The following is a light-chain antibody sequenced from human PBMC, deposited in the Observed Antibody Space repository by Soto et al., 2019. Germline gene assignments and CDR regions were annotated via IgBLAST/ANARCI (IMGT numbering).Light chain of an antibody. Sequence: QSALTPPASVSGYPGQSITISCTGTRRDVGGYNYVSWYQQHPGKAAKLIIYEVSNRPTGVSNRFSGSKSGHTASLTISGLQSEYEADYFCTSRTSRTSLAVIGTERKV. CDR1: RRDVGGYNY. CDR3: TSRTSRTSLAV. J-gene: IGLJ1*01. V-gene: IGLV2-14*01. CDR2: EVS.